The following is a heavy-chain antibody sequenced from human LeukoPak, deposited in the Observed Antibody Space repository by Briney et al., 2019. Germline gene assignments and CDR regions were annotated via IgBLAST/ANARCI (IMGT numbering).Heavy chain of an antibody. D-gene: IGHD6-13*01. CDR3: ARDGSGYSSSWYFDY. CDR1: GGSIGSYY. CDR2: IYTSGST. J-gene: IGHJ4*02. Sequence: PSETLSLTCTVSGGSIGSYYWSWIRQPAGKGLEWIGRIYTSGSTNYNPSLRSRVTMSVDTSKNQFSLKLSSVTAADTAVYYCARDGSGYSSSWYFDYWGQGTLVTVSS. V-gene: IGHV4-4*07.